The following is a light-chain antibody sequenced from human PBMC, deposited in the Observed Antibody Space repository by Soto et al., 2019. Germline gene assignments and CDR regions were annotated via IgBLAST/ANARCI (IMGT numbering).Light chain of an antibody. CDR3: HQYDSSPRT. J-gene: IGKJ1*01. CDR1: QSVGSNC. CDR2: GAS. V-gene: IGKV3-20*01. Sequence: EIVLTQSPGTLSLSPGDRATLSCRASQSVGSNCLAWYQQKSGQSPRLLIYGASFRASGIPDRFSGSGSGTDFTLTIRRLEPEDFAMYFCHQYDSSPRTFGQGTKVDIK.